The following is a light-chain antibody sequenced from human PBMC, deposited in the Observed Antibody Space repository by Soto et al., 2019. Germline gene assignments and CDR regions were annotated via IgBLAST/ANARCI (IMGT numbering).Light chain of an antibody. CDR2: DVS. CDR1: SSDVGTYEY. Sequence: SALTQPASVSGSPGQSITISCTGTSSDVGTYEYVSWYQHHPGKAPKLMIYDVSNRPSGVSDRFSGSKSGNTASLTISGLQAEDEADYYCSSYASNGDVLFGGGTKLTVL. J-gene: IGLJ2*01. CDR3: SSYASNGDVL. V-gene: IGLV2-14*03.